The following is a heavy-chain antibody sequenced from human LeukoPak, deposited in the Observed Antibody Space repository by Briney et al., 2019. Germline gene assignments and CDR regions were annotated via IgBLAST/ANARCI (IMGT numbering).Heavy chain of an antibody. CDR3: ARGYDSSGSLLGD. CDR1: GGTFSSYA. CDR2: IIPIFGTA. V-gene: IGHV1-69*05. Sequence: ASVKVSCKASGGTFSSYAISWVRQAPGQGLEWMGGIIPIFGTANYAQKFQGRVTITTDESTSTAYMELSSLRSEDTAVYYCARGYDSSGSLLGDWGQGTLVTVSS. J-gene: IGHJ4*02. D-gene: IGHD3-22*01.